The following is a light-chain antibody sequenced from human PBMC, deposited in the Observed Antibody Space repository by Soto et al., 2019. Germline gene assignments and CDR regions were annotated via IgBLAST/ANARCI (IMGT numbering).Light chain of an antibody. CDR2: GAS. CDR3: QQYSVWPPIT. V-gene: IGKV3-15*01. J-gene: IGKJ5*01. Sequence: EIVMTQSPATLSVSPGERATLSCRASQRISSNLAWYQQKPGQAPRLLIYGASTRATGIPARFSGSGSGTEFTLPISSLQSEDFAVYYCQQYSVWPPITFGQGTRLEIK. CDR1: QRISSN.